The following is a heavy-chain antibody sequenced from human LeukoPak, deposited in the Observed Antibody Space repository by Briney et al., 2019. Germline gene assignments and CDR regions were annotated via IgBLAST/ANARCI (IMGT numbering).Heavy chain of an antibody. CDR2: MNPNTGNT. D-gene: IGHD3-10*01. CDR1: GYTFGRYD. J-gene: IGHJ5*02. V-gene: IGHV1-8*01. Sequence: ASVKVSCKASGYTFGRYDINWVRQATGQGLEWMGWMNPNTGNTFYAQKFQGRVTMTRNTSISTAYMELSRLRSDDTAVYYCASPGYYGSGSYYRWFDPWGQGTLVTVSS. CDR3: ASPGYYGSGSYYRWFDP.